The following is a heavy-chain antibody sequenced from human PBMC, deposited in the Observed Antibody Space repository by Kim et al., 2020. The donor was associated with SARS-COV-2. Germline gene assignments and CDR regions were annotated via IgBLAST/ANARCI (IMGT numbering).Heavy chain of an antibody. CDR2: INTNTGNP. D-gene: IGHD3-3*01. V-gene: IGHV7-4-1*02. CDR1: GYTFTSYA. J-gene: IGHJ6*02. Sequence: ASVKVSCKASGYTFTSYAMNWVRQAPGQGLEWMGWINTNTGNPTYAQGFTGRFVFSLDTSVSTAYLQISSLKAEDTAVYYCARDLGVSTGINYDFWSGSRPYGMDVWGQGTTVTVSS. CDR3: ARDLGVSTGINYDFWSGSRPYGMDV.